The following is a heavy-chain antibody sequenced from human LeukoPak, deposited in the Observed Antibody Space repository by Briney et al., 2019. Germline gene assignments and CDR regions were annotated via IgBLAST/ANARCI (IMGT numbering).Heavy chain of an antibody. Sequence: GGSLRLPCAASGFTFSSYGMHWVRQAPGKGLEWVALISYDGNNKDYADSVKGRFTISRDNSKNTLYLQMNSLKTEDTAVYYCARDSRPGTVATYYPYWGQGTLVTVSS. V-gene: IGHV3-30*03. CDR3: ARDSRPGTVATYYPY. CDR1: GFTFSSYG. CDR2: ISYDGNNK. D-gene: IGHD4-17*01. J-gene: IGHJ4*02.